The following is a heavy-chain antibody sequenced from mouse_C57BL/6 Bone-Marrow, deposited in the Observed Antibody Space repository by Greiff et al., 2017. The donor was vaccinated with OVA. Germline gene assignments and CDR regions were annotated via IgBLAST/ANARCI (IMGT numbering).Heavy chain of an antibody. CDR3: ARKSFYYDYPYAMDY. CDR1: GYTFTSYW. Sequence: VQLQQSGAELVRPGSSVKLSCKASGYTFTSYWMDWVKPRPGQGLEWIGNIYPSDSETHYNQKFKDKATLTVDKSSSTAYMQLSSLTSEDSAVYYCARKSFYYDYPYAMDYWGQGTSVTVSS. CDR2: IYPSDSET. V-gene: IGHV1-61*01. D-gene: IGHD2-4*01. J-gene: IGHJ4*01.